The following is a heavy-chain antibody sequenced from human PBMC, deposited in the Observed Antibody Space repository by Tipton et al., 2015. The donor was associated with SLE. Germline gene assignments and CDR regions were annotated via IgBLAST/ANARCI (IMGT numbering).Heavy chain of an antibody. J-gene: IGHJ4*02. CDR2: ISYDGSNK. Sequence: SLRLSCAASGFTFSSYAMHWVRQAPGKGLEWVAVISYDGSNKYYADSVKGRFTISRDNSKNTLYLQMNSLRAEDTAVYYCAKEGITIFGVDPYYFDYWGQGTLVTVSS. CDR3: AKEGITIFGVDPYYFDY. V-gene: IGHV3-30-3*01. CDR1: GFTFSSYA. D-gene: IGHD3-3*01.